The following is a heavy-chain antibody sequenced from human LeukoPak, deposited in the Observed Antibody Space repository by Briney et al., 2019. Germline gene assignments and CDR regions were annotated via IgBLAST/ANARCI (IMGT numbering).Heavy chain of an antibody. CDR2: ISLDGSNK. CDR1: GFTFSSYA. Sequence: GGSLRLSCAASGFTFSSYAVHWVRQAPGKGLEWVAIISLDGSNKYYADSVKGRFTISRDNSKNTLYLQMNSLRAEDTAVYYCARSPRIAAASHWYFDLWGRGTLVTVSS. D-gene: IGHD6-13*01. CDR3: ARSPRIAAASHWYFDL. V-gene: IGHV3-30-3*01. J-gene: IGHJ2*01.